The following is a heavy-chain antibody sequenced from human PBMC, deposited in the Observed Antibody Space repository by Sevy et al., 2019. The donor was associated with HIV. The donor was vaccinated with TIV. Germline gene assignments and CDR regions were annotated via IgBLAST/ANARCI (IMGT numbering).Heavy chain of an antibody. Sequence: GGSLRLSCAASGFTFNTYAMSWVRQAPGRGLEWVSGITGSGVSTYYVDSVKGRFTISRDNSKDTLYLQMNSLRAEDTAVYYCASHGGSYPRHYIDYWGQGTLVTVSS. J-gene: IGHJ4*02. CDR1: GFTFNTYA. CDR2: ITGSGVST. V-gene: IGHV3-23*01. CDR3: ASHGGSYPRHYIDY. D-gene: IGHD1-26*01.